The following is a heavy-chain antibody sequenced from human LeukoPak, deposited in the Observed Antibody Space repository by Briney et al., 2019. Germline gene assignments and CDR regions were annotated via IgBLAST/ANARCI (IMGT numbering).Heavy chain of an antibody. D-gene: IGHD6-19*01. V-gene: IGHV3-66*01. Sequence: PGGSLRLSCAVSGFTVSENYMSWVRQAPGKGLEWVSTIYSGGLTYYADPVKGKFTISRDNSKNTLYLQMSSLRAEDTAVYYCVRDRWPGLGDFWGQGTTVTVS. CDR3: VRDRWPGLGDF. CDR1: GFTVSENY. CDR2: IYSGGLT. J-gene: IGHJ6*02.